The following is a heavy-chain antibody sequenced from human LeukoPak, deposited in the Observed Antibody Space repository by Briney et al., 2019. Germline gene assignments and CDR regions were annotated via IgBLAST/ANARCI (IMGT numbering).Heavy chain of an antibody. V-gene: IGHV1-2*02. D-gene: IGHD2-2*01. CDR1: GYTFTGYY. J-gene: IGHJ5*02. CDR3: ARPKYCSSTSCYNWFDP. CDR2: INPNSGGT. Sequence: ASVKVSCKASGYTFTGYYMHWVRQAPGQGLEWMGWINPNSGGTNYAQKFQGRVTMTRDTSISTAYMELSRLSSDDTAVYYWARPKYCSSTSCYNWFDPWGQGTLVTVSS.